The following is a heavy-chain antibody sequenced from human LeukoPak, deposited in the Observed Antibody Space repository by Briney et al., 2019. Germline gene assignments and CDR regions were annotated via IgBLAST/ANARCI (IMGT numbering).Heavy chain of an antibody. D-gene: IGHD1-14*01. V-gene: IGHV3-7*01. CDR3: ARGPGDFDASDI. J-gene: IGHJ3*02. CDR1: GFTFSSYW. Sequence: PGGSLRLSCAASGFTFSSYWMSWVRQAPGKGLEWVAYIKENGNEQYYADSVKGRFTISRDNAKKSLCLQMNSLRAEDTAVYYCARGPGDFDASDIWGQGTMVTVSS. CDR2: IKENGNEQ.